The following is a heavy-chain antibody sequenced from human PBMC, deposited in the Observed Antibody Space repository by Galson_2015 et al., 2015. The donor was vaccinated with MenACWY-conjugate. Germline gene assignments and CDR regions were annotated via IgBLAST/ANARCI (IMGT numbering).Heavy chain of an antibody. CDR2: IGGSGGST. CDR3: ARGGRGSSYGLGY. D-gene: IGHD5-18*01. CDR1: GFTFSSYA. J-gene: IGHJ4*02. Sequence: SLRLSCAASGFTFSSYAMSWVRQAPGKGLEWVSAIGGSGGSTYYADSVKGRFTISRDNAKNSLYLQMNSLRAEDTAVYYCARGGRGSSYGLGYWGQGTLVTVSS. V-gene: IGHV3-23*01.